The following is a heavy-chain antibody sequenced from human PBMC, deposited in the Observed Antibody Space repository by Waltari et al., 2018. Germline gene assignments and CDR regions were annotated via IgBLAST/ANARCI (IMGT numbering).Heavy chain of an antibody. Sequence: QVQLQQWGVGLLKPSATLSLTCALSSESFSAYSWNWIRQPPGKGLEWIGEINYSGNTNYKSSLRSRVTILADASKIQVSLKLRAATAADTAMYYCARGRPSDDGRLLGFFDWGQGILVTVAS. CDR1: SESFSAYS. CDR2: INYSGNT. CDR3: ARGRPSDDGRLLGFFD. V-gene: IGHV4-34*01. D-gene: IGHD3-3*01. J-gene: IGHJ4*02.